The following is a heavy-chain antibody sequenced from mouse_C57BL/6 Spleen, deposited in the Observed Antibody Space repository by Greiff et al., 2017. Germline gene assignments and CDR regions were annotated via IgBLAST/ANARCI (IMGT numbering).Heavy chain of an antibody. D-gene: IGHD2-4*01. CDR2: IYPGDGDT. V-gene: IGHV1-80*01. CDR3: ARDDYDSPFAY. Sequence: VKLQESGAELVKPGASVKISCKASGYAFSSYWMNWVKQRPGKGLEWIGQIYPGDGDTNYNGKFKGKATLTADKSSSTAYMQLISLTSEDSAVYFCARDDYDSPFAYWGQGTLVTVSA. J-gene: IGHJ3*01. CDR1: GYAFSSYW.